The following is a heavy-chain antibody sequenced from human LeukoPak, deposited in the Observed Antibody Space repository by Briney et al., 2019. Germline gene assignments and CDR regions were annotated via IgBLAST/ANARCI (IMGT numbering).Heavy chain of an antibody. D-gene: IGHD6-13*01. V-gene: IGHV3-23*01. CDR2: ISGSGGST. J-gene: IGHJ3*02. CDR1: GFTFSSYA. Sequence: PGGSLRLSCAASGFTFSSYALSWVRQAPGKGLEWVSAISGSGGSTYYADSVKGRFTISRDNSKNTLYLQMNSLRAEDTAVYYCAKDRAAAGTWDAFDIWGQGTMVTVSS. CDR3: AKDRAAAGTWDAFDI.